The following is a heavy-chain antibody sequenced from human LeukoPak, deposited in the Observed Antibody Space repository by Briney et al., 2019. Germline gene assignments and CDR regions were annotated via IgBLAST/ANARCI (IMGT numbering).Heavy chain of an antibody. D-gene: IGHD6-19*01. CDR3: ARDVAFIAVASGY. Sequence: MGWISAYNGNTNYAQKLQGRVTMTTDTSTSTAYMELRSLRSDDTAVYYCARDVAFIAVASGYWGQGTLVTVSS. CDR2: ISAYNGNT. J-gene: IGHJ4*02. V-gene: IGHV1-18*01.